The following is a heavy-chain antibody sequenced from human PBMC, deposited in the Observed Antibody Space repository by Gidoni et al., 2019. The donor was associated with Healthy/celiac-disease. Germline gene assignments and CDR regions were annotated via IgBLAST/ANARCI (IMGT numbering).Heavy chain of an antibody. V-gene: IGHV4-39*01. CDR1: GGSIRSSSYY. D-gene: IGHD2-2*02. Sequence: QLQLQESGPGLVKPSETLSLTCTVSGGSIRSSSYYWGWIRQPPGKGLEWIGSIYYSGSTYYNPSLKSRVTISVDTSKNQFSLKLSSVTAADTAVYYCARYYLPGYCSSTSCYTVYYFDYWGQGTLVTVSS. CDR3: ARYYLPGYCSSTSCYTVYYFDY. CDR2: IYYSGST. J-gene: IGHJ4*02.